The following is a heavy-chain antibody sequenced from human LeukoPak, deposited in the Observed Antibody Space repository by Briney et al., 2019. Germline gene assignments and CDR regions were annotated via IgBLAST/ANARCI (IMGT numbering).Heavy chain of an antibody. CDR2: IIPILGIA. V-gene: IGHV1-69*04. CDR1: GGTFSSYA. CDR3: ARGSHYYDSSGYPSPKGFDP. Sequence: SVKVSCKASGGTFSSYAISWVRQAPGQGLEWMGRIIPILGIANYAQKFQGRVTITADKPTSTAYMELSSLRSEDTAVYYCARGSHYYDSSGYPSPKGFDPWGQGTLVTVSS. D-gene: IGHD3-22*01. J-gene: IGHJ5*02.